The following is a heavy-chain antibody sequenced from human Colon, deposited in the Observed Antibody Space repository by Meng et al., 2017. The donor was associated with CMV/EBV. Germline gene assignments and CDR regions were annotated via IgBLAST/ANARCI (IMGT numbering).Heavy chain of an antibody. J-gene: IGHJ4*02. CDR3: AHRVRGGGDYFDF. CDR2: IFWDGDK. Sequence: FSGFSLSTGGVGVGWIRQPPGKALEWLALIFWDGDKRYRPSLKNRLTISKDTSTNQVVLMMTNMNPVDTATYYCAHRVRGGGDYFDFWGQGTLVTVSS. V-gene: IGHV2-5*02. D-gene: IGHD2-21*01. CDR1: GFSLSTGGVG.